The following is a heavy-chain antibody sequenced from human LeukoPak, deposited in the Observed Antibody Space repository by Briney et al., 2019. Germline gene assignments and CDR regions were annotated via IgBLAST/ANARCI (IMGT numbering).Heavy chain of an antibody. V-gene: IGHV1-2*02. CDR3: ARWGYSSSWYFWFDP. CDR2: INPNSGGT. D-gene: IGHD6-13*01. Sequence: ASVKVSCKATGYTFTGYYMHWERQAPGQGLEWMGWINPNSGGTNYAQKFQGRVTMTRDTSISTAYMELSRLRSDDTAVYYCARWGYSSSWYFWFDPWGQGTLVTVSS. CDR1: GYTFTGYY. J-gene: IGHJ5*02.